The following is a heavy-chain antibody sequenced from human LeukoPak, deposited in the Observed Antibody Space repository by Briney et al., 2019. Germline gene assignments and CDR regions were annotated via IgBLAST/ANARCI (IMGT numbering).Heavy chain of an antibody. J-gene: IGHJ4*02. Sequence: ASVKVSCKASGYTFIGYYMHWVRQAPGQGLEWMGWINPNSGGTNYAQKFQGWVTMTRDTSISTAYMELSRLRSDDTAVYYCARENSSGWSGYFDYWGQGTLVTVSS. V-gene: IGHV1-2*04. CDR3: ARENSSGWSGYFDY. CDR1: GYTFIGYY. D-gene: IGHD6-19*01. CDR2: INPNSGGT.